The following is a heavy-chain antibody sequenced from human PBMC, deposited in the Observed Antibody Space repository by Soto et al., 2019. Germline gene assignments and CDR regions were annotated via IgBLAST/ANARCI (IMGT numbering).Heavy chain of an antibody. D-gene: IGHD3-22*01. CDR3: AKDPDYYYDSSGYYIDY. Sequence: GGSLRLSCAASGFTFSSYAMSWVRQAPGKGLEWVSAISGSGGSTYYADSVKGRFTISRDNSKNTLYLQMNSLRAEDTAVYYCAKDPDYYYDSSGYYIDYWGQGTLVTVSS. J-gene: IGHJ4*02. V-gene: IGHV3-23*01. CDR1: GFTFSSYA. CDR2: ISGSGGST.